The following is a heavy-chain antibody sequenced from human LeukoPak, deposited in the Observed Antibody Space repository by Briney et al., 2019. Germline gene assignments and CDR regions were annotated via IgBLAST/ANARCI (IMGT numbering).Heavy chain of an antibody. V-gene: IGHV4-39*07. J-gene: IGHJ4*02. CDR2: INHSGST. Sequence: PSETLSLTCTVSGGSISSGGYYWSWIRQHPGKGLEWIGEINHSGSTNYNPSLKSRVTISVDTSKNQFSLKLSSVTAADTAVYYCARATLTGGIFGVVINPYYFDYWDQGTLVTVSS. D-gene: IGHD3-3*01. CDR1: GGSISSGGYY. CDR3: ARATLTGGIFGVVINPYYFDY.